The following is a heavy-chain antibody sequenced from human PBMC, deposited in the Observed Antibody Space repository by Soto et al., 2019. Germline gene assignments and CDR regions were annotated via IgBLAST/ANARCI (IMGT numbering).Heavy chain of an antibody. CDR1: GGTFSSYA. D-gene: IGHD6-13*01. CDR3: AREFFYADSRSSWSHNWFDP. V-gene: IGHV1-69*13. J-gene: IGHJ5*02. Sequence: ASVKVSCKASGGTFSSYAISWVRQAPGQGLEWMGGIIPIFGTANYAQKFQGRVTITADESTSTAYMELSSLRSEDTAVYYCAREFFYADSRSSWSHNWFDPWGQGTLVTVSS. CDR2: IIPIFGTA.